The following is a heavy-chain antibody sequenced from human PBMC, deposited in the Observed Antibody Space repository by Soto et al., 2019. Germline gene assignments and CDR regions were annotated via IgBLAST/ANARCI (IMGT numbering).Heavy chain of an antibody. V-gene: IGHV4-30-2*01. CDR1: GDSISSDGFS. CDR3: ARDGDRSGYDYFDY. J-gene: IGHJ4*02. Sequence: SETLSLTCAVSGDSISSDGFSWSWIRQPPGKGLEWIGYIYHTGGTNYNPSLKSRVTISIDRSKNQFSLELTSVSAADTAVYFCARDGDRSGYDYFDYWGQGTLVTVSS. CDR2: IYHTGGT. D-gene: IGHD3-22*01.